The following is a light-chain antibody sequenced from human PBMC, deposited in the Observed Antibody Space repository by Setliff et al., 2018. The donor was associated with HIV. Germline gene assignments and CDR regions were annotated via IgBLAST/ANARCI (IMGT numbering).Light chain of an antibody. J-gene: IGKJ1*01. V-gene: IGKV1-5*03. CDR1: QSITNL. CDR3: QQYETFST. Sequence: DIQMTQSPSTLSASVGDRVTITCRASQSITNLLAWCQQKPGKAPKLLISKAFSLENGVPSRFSGSGPGTEFTLTISSLQPDDFATYYCQQYETFSTFGQGTKVDIK. CDR2: KAF.